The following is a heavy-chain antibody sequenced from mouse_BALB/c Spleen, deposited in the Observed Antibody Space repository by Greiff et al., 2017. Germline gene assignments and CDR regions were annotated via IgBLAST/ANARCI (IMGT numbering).Heavy chain of an antibody. Sequence: QVQLKESGPGLVAPSQSLSITCTASGFSLTGYGVNWVRQPPGKGLEWLGMIWGDGSTDYNSALKSRLNISKDNSKSQVFLIMNSLQTDDTAGYYCDRAVFFDYWGQGTTLTVSS. CDR3: DRAVFFDY. J-gene: IGHJ2*01. CDR2: IWGDGST. V-gene: IGHV2-6-7*01. CDR1: GFSLTGYG.